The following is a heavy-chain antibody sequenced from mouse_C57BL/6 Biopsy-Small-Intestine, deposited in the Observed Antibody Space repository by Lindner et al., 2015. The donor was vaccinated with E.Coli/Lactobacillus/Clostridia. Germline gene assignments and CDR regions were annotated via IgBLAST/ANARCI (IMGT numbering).Heavy chain of an antibody. CDR1: GFTFSDYG. J-gene: IGHJ4*01. D-gene: IGHD2-2*01. CDR3: ARWGLRPFYAMDY. CDR2: ISSGSSTI. V-gene: IGHV5-17*01. Sequence: VQLQESGGGFVKPGGSLKLSCAASGFTFSDYGMHWVRQAPEKGLEWVAYISSGSSTIYYADRVKGRFTISRDNAKNTLFLQMTSLRSEDTAMYYCARWGLRPFYAMDYWGQGTSVTVSS.